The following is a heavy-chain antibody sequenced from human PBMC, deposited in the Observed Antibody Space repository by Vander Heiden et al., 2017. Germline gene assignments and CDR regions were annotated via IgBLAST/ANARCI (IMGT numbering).Heavy chain of an antibody. V-gene: IGHV3-23*01. CDR3: AKEWAGDPLW. CDR2: ISGSGGTT. D-gene: IGHD7-27*01. Sequence: EVQLLESGGGLVQPGGSLGLSCAAAGCTFSTYAMTWVRQAPGKGLQWVSSISGSGGTTYYADSVKGRFTISRDNSKNTLYVQMNSLRAEDTAMYYCAKEWAGDPLWWGQGTLVTVSS. CDR1: GCTFSTYA. J-gene: IGHJ4*02.